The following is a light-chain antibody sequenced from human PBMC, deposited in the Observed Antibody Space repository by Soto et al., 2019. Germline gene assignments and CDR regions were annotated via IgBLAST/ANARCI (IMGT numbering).Light chain of an antibody. CDR2: GAS. J-gene: IGKJ1*01. Sequence: EVVMAQSPATLSVSPGARATLSGRASETVATNLAWYQQKPGQAPRLLISGASTRAAGISDRFRGSGSGTEFTLTISSLRSEDSAIYYCQQYFEWPPMTFGQGTKVDIK. CDR3: QQYFEWPPMT. V-gene: IGKV3-15*01. CDR1: ETVATN.